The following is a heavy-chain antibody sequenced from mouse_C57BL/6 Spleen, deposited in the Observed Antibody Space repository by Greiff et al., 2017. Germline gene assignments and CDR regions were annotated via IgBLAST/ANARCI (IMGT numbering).Heavy chain of an antibody. CDR2: IHPNSGST. D-gene: IGHD1-1*02. Sequence: QVQLQQPGAELVKPGASVKLSCKASGYTFTSYWMHWVKQRPGQGLEWIGMIHPNSGSTNYNEKFKSKATLTVDKSSSTAYMQLSSLTSEDSAVYYCAREEGRGYYAHYYAMDYWGQGTSVTVSS. J-gene: IGHJ4*01. V-gene: IGHV1-64*01. CDR3: AREEGRGYYAHYYAMDY. CDR1: GYTFTSYW.